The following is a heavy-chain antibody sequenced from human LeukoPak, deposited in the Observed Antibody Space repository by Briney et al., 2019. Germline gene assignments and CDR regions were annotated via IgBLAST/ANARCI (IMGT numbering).Heavy chain of an antibody. CDR2: IIPIFGTA. Sequence: ASVKVSCKASGGTFSSYAISWVRQAPGQGLEWMGGIIPIFGTANYAQKLQGRVTITADESTSTAYMELSSLRAEDTAVYYCAKDFAQWLPEDYYYYMDVWGKGTTVTVSS. CDR3: AKDFAQWLPEDYYYYMDV. J-gene: IGHJ6*03. V-gene: IGHV1-69*13. D-gene: IGHD3-22*01. CDR1: GGTFSSYA.